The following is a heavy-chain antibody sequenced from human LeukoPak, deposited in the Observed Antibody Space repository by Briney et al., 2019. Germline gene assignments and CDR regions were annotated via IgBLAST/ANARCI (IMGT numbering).Heavy chain of an antibody. Sequence: SQTLSLTCTVSGGSISSGDYYWSWIRQPPGKGLEWVGYIYCSGSTYYNPSLKSRVTISVDTSKNQFSLKLSSVTAAATAVYYCARTVDTAMAFDYWGQGTLVTVSS. J-gene: IGHJ4*02. V-gene: IGHV4-30-4*08. D-gene: IGHD5-18*01. CDR2: IYCSGST. CDR3: ARTVDTAMAFDY. CDR1: GGSISSGDYY.